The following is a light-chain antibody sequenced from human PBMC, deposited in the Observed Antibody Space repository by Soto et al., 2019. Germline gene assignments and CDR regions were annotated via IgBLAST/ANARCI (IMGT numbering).Light chain of an antibody. V-gene: IGKV1-39*01. CDR2: AAS. CDR1: QGISNY. Sequence: DFQMTQSPSSQSPSIRDRVTITCRASQGISNYLAWYQKKPGKDPNTLIDAASSLQSGVPSRFSGSGSGTDFTLTISSLQTEDFATYECQQSYSSMITFGQGTRLEIK. CDR3: QQSYSSMIT. J-gene: IGKJ5*01.